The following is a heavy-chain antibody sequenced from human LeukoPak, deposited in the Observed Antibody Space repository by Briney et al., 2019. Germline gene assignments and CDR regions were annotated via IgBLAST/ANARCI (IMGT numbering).Heavy chain of an antibody. J-gene: IGHJ2*01. D-gene: IGHD3/OR15-3a*01. CDR1: GFTFSDHY. Sequence: QPGGSLRLSCAASGFTFSDHYMDWVRQTPGEGLEWAGCITNTYTTGYAAAVKGRVTISRDDSKNSLYLEMNSLKSEDTAVYYCGRVTLSCPRSLDFWGRGTLVTVSS. V-gene: IGHV3-72*01. CDR3: GRVTLSCPRSLDF. CDR2: ITNTYTT.